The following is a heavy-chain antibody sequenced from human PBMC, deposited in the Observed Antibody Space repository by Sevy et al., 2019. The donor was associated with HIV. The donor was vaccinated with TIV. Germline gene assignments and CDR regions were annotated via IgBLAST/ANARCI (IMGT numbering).Heavy chain of an antibody. J-gene: IGHJ6*02. D-gene: IGHD3-10*01. CDR2: VSYDGSSK. CDR1: GFTFRNFG. CDR3: ARGGSGDYYYDGVDV. V-gene: IGHV3-30*03. Sequence: GGSLRLSCVGSGFTFRNFGVHWLRQAPGKGLEWLSVVSYDGSSKYYVDSVKGRFIVSRDNSKNTLYLQMNSLRTEDTAVYYCARGGSGDYYYDGVDVSGQGTTVTVSS.